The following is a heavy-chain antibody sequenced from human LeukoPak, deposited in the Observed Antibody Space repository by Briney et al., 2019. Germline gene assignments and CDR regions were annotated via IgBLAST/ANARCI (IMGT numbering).Heavy chain of an antibody. CDR3: AKEEGYYDSSGYLSDGY. CDR2: IWYDGSNK. Sequence: SGGSLRLSCAASGFTFSSYGMHRVRQAPGKGLEWVAVIWYDGSNKYYADSVKGRFAISRDNSKNTLYLQMNSLRAEDTAVYYCAKEEGYYDSSGYLSDGYWGQGTLVTVSS. D-gene: IGHD3-22*01. J-gene: IGHJ4*02. V-gene: IGHV3-33*06. CDR1: GFTFSSYG.